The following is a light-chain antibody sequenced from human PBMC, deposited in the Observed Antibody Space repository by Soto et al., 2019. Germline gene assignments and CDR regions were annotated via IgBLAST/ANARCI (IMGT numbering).Light chain of an antibody. CDR3: SSYTSSSTV. Sequence: QSALTQPASVSGSPGQSIPISCTGTSSDVGGYNYGSWYQQHPGKAPKLMIYDVSNRPSGVSNRFSGSKSGNTASLTISGLQAEDEADYYCSSYTSSSTVFGTGTKVTVL. CDR1: SSDVGGYNY. J-gene: IGLJ1*01. V-gene: IGLV2-14*01. CDR2: DVS.